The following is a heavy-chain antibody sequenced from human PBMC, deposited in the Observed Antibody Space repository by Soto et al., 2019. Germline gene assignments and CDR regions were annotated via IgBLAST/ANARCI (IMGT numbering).Heavy chain of an antibody. Sequence: GASVKVSCKASGDTFTSYYMHWVRQAPGQGLEWMGWISAYNGNTNYAQKLQGRVTMTTDASTSTAYMELRSLRSDDTAVYYCARGLEYSSGWRYSWFVPWGQGTLVTVSS. CDR3: ARGLEYSSGWRYSWFVP. CDR2: ISAYNGNT. J-gene: IGHJ5*02. CDR1: GDTFTSYY. V-gene: IGHV1-18*04. D-gene: IGHD6-19*01.